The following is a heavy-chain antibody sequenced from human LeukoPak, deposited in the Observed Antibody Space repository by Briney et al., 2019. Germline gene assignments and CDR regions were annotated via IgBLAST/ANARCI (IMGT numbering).Heavy chain of an antibody. D-gene: IGHD2-2*01. J-gene: IGHJ4*02. Sequence: PGGSLRLSCAASGFTFSDYYMSWIRQAPGKGLEWVSSISSSSSYIYYADSVKGRFTISRDNAKNSLYLQMNSLRAEDTAAYYCARGPPLNCGSSTSCYSFDYWGQGTLVTVSS. CDR1: GFTFSDYY. CDR3: ARGPPLNCGSSTSCYSFDY. V-gene: IGHV3-11*06. CDR2: ISSSSSYI.